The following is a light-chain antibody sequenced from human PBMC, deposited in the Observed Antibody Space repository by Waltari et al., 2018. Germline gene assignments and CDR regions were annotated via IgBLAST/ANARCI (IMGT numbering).Light chain of an antibody. CDR1: ESIATN. Sequence: EIVLTQSPVTLYVSPGETATLSCRASESIATNLAWYQHRPGQAPRPLIFHASTRATGIPAKFTGSGSGTEFTRTISSLQSEDVAVYYCQQYNNWPPSTFGQGTKVEI. V-gene: IGKV3-15*01. CDR3: QQYNNWPPST. J-gene: IGKJ1*01. CDR2: HAS.